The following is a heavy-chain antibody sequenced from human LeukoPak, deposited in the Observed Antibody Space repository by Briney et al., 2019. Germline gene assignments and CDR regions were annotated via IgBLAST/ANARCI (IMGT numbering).Heavy chain of an antibody. CDR1: GFTFSSHS. CDR3: ARDAHNGVVVPAADY. CDR2: ISSSSSYI. J-gene: IGHJ4*02. V-gene: IGHV3-21*01. D-gene: IGHD2-2*01. Sequence: PGGSLRLSCAAFGFTFSSHSMNWVRQAPGKGLEWVSSISSSSSYIYYADSVKGRFTISIDNAKNSLYLQMNSLRAEDTAVYYCARDAHNGVVVPAADYWGQGTLVTVSS.